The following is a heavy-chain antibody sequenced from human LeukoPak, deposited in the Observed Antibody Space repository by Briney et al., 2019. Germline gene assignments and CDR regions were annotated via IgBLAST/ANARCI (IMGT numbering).Heavy chain of an antibody. J-gene: IGHJ3*02. Sequence: PGGSLRLSCAASGFTFSHYGMHWVRQAPGKGLEWVAVIWYDGSNEEYVDSVKGRFTISRDNAKNSLYLQMNSLRAEDMALYYCAKGTFAPLGYCSSTSCYRDAFDIWGQGTMVTVSS. CDR3: AKGTFAPLGYCSSTSCYRDAFDI. CDR2: IWYDGSNE. V-gene: IGHV3-33*03. CDR1: GFTFSHYG. D-gene: IGHD2-2*01.